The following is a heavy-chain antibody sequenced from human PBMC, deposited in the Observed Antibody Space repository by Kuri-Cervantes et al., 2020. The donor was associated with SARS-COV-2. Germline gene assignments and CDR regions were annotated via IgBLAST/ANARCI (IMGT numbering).Heavy chain of an antibody. D-gene: IGHD6-6*01. CDR2: INHSGST. CDR3: ARRERPSSSKFQGYYYGMNV. V-gene: IGHV4-34*01. J-gene: IGHJ6*02. Sequence: ESLKIYCAVYGGSFRGYYWSWIRQPPGKGLEWIGEINHSGSTNYNPSLKSRVTISVDTSKNQFSLKLSPVTAADTAVYYCARRERPSSSKFQGYYYGMNVWGQGTTVTVSS. CDR1: GGSFRGYY.